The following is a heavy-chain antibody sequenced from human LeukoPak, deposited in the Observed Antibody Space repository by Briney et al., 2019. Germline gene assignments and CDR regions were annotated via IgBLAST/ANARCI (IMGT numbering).Heavy chain of an antibody. CDR1: GYSISSGYY. CDR3: ARATIFAPNFDY. CDR2: IYHSGST. V-gene: IGHV4-38-2*02. Sequence: SETLSLTCTVSGYSISSGYYWGWIRQPPGKGLGWIGSIYHSGSTYYNPSLKSRVTISVDTSKNQFSLKLSSVTAADTAVYYCARATIFAPNFDYWGQGTLVTVSS. D-gene: IGHD3-3*01. J-gene: IGHJ4*02.